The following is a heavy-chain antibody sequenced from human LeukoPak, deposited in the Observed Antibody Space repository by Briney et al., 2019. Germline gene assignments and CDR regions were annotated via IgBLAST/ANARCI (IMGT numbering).Heavy chain of an antibody. V-gene: IGHV4-39*07. CDR2: IYYSGST. CDR1: GGSISSSSYY. J-gene: IGHJ4*02. CDR3: ARVLYDFWSGYPDY. D-gene: IGHD3-3*01. Sequence: PSETLSLTCTVSGGSISSSSYYWGWIRQPPGKGLEWIGSIYYSGSTYYNPSLKSRVTISVDTSKNQFSLKLSSVTAADTAVYYCARVLYDFWSGYPDYWGQGTLVTVSS.